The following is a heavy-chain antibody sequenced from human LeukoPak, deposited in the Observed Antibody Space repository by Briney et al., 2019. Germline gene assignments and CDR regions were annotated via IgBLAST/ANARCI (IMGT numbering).Heavy chain of an antibody. CDR3: ATVYYDSSAYGDLDS. CDR2: ITPTSTST. D-gene: IGHD3-22*01. CDR1: GIAFRSFT. J-gene: IGHJ4*02. Sequence: GGSLRLSCAASGIAFRSFTMDWVRQAPGKGLEWVSSITPTSTSTVYAHSVKGRFTISRDNAKNSLYLQMNSLRAEDTAVYHCATVYYDSSAYGDLDSWGQGTPVTVSS. V-gene: IGHV3-21*01.